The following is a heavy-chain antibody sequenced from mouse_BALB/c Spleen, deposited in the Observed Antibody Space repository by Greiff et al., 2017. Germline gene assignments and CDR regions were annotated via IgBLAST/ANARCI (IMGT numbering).Heavy chain of an antibody. Sequence: VQLQQSGAELVNPGGSGKLSCKASGYTFTEYIIHWVKQRSGQGLEWIGCIYPGSGSINYKEKFKDKSTLPADKSSSTVYMELSSLTSEDTAVYYCARQYYCGNRYFDYWGQGTTLTVSA. D-gene: IGHD1-1*01. V-gene: IGHV1-62-2*01. J-gene: IGHJ2*01. CDR2: IYPGSGSI. CDR3: ARQYYCGNRYFDY. CDR1: GYTFTEYI.